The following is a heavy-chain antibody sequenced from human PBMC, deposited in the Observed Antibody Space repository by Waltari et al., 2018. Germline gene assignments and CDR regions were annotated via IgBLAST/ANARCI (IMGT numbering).Heavy chain of an antibody. CDR3: ARDRGLRGGYDS. CDR1: GGSISSGNW. V-gene: IGHV4-4*02. D-gene: IGHD5-12*01. J-gene: IGHJ5*02. CDR2: IWHSGST. Sequence: QVQLQESGPGLVKPSGTLSLTCVVHGGSISSGNWWSWVRQPPGKGLEWIGEIWHSGSTNYNPSLKSRLNISLDKSKNQFSLSLSSVTAADTAVYYCARDRGLRGGYDSWGQGTLVTVSS.